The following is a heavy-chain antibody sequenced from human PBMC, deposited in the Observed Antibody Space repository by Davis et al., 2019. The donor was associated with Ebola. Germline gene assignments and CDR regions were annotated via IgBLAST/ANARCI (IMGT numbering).Heavy chain of an antibody. CDR2: ISSSSSTI. J-gene: IGHJ6*02. CDR3: ARGLHYYYYGMDV. V-gene: IGHV3-48*02. CDR1: GFTLSSYS. Sequence: GGSLRLSCAASGFTLSSYSMNWVRQAPGKGLEWVSYISSSSSTIYYADSVKGRFTISRDNAKNSLYLQMNSLRDEDTGVYYCARGLHYYYYGMDVWGQGTTVTVSS.